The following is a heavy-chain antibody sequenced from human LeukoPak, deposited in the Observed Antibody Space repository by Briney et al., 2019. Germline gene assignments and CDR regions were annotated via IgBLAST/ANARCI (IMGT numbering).Heavy chain of an antibody. J-gene: IGHJ4*02. CDR3: AKVGGYCSSTSCKQVGY. Sequence: PGGSLRLSCAASGFTFSSYAMSWVRQAPGKGLEWVSAITGSCGSTYYADSVKGRFTISRDNSKNTLYLQMNSLRAEDTAVYYCAKVGGYCSSTSCKQVGYWGQGTLVTVSS. CDR1: GFTFSSYA. D-gene: IGHD2-2*01. V-gene: IGHV3-23*01. CDR2: ITGSCGST.